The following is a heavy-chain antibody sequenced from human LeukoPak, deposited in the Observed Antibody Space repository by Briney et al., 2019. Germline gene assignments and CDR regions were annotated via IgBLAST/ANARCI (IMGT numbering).Heavy chain of an antibody. V-gene: IGHV4-39*01. D-gene: IGHD2-2*01. CDR3: ARHVRAGYYFDY. CDR2: IHYSGST. Sequence: SETLSLTCTVSGDSISSSSDYWGWIRQPPGKGLEWIGSIHYSGSTYYNPSLKSRVTISVDTSKNQFSLKLSSVTAADTAVYYCARHVRAGYYFDYWGQGTLVTVSS. CDR1: GDSISSSSDY. J-gene: IGHJ4*02.